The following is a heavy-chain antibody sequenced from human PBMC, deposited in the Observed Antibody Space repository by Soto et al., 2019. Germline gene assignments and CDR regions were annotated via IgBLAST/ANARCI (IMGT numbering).Heavy chain of an antibody. Sequence: EVQLVESGGGLVQPGGSLRLSCAASGFSISSYWMNWVRQAPGKGLEWVAIIRKDGSEKYYVDSVKGRFTISRDNAKNSLYVQMNSPRDDDTAVYYCAGGRGWVTDDWGRGTLVTVSS. CDR2: IRKDGSEK. V-gene: IGHV3-7*03. CDR1: GFSISSYW. CDR3: AGGRGWVTDD. J-gene: IGHJ4*02. D-gene: IGHD6-19*01.